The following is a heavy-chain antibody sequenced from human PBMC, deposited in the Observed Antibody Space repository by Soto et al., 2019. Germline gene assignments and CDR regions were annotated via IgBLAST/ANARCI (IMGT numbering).Heavy chain of an antibody. J-gene: IGHJ4*02. CDR1: GGSISRNNW. Sequence: SETLSLTCGVSGGSISRNNWWSWVRQPPGKGLEWIGEIFHSGSTNYNPSLKSRVTISVDKSKNQFSLKLSSVTAADTAVYYCARDAYGSGTSFDYWGQGTLVTVSS. D-gene: IGHD3-10*01. CDR2: IFHSGST. V-gene: IGHV4-4*02. CDR3: ARDAYGSGTSFDY.